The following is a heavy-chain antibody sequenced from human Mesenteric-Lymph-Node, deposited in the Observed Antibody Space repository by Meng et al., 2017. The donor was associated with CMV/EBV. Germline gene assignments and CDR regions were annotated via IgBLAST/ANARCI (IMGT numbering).Heavy chain of an antibody. J-gene: IGHJ4*02. Sequence: SCTASGYPFSPFAIRWVRPAPGQGLEWMGWITTYNGYTNYAQSLQGRVTITTDTSTSTAYMELRSLRSDDTAVYYCARGSAKYFDYWGRGTLVTVSS. CDR2: ITTYNGYT. CDR1: GYPFSPFA. V-gene: IGHV1-18*01. CDR3: ARGSAKYFDY.